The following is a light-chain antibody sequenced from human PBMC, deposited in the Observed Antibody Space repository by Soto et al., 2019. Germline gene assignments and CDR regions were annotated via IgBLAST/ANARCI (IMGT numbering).Light chain of an antibody. CDR3: QSYDNTLSGPIYV. CDR2: GNT. J-gene: IGLJ1*01. V-gene: IGLV1-40*01. Sequence: QSALTQPPSVSGALGQRVTISCTGITSNIGAGYDVHWYQHLPGRAPKLLIYGNTNRPSGVPDRFSGSKSATSASLAITGLQAEDEGVYYCQSYDNTLSGPIYVFGTGTKATV. CDR1: TSNIGAGYD.